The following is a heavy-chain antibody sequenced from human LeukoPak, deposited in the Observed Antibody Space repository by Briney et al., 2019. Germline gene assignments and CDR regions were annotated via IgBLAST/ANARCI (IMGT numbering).Heavy chain of an antibody. V-gene: IGHV1-2*02. J-gene: IGHJ4*02. CDR3: AKDHWGLLPNFDY. Sequence: ASVKVSCKASGYTFTGYYMHWVRQAPGQGLEWMGWVNPNNGGTNYAQKFQGRVTMTRDTSINTGYMELSRLRSDDTAVYYCAKDHWGLLPNFDYWGQGTLVTVSS. CDR2: VNPNNGGT. D-gene: IGHD3-16*01. CDR1: GYTFTGYY.